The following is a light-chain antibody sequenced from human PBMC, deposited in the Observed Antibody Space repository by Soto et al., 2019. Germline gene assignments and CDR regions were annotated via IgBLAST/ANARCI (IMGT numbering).Light chain of an antibody. V-gene: IGKV3-20*01. J-gene: IGKJ4*01. CDR2: LTS. CDR3: QQYGDSLS. Sequence: EIVLTQSPGTLSLSPGERATLSCRASQSVKSNYLAWYQQKPGQPPILLIHLTSTRATGIPDRFSGSGSGTDFTLTITRLEPDDFAVYYCQQYGDSLSFGGETTVEIK. CDR1: QSVKSNY.